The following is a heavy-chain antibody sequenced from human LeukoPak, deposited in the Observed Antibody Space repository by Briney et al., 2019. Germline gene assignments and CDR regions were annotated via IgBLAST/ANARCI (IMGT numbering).Heavy chain of an antibody. V-gene: IGHV4-59*12. J-gene: IGHJ6*03. CDR3: AGYYMDV. CDR1: GGSISTYY. CDR2: IDYSGST. Sequence: SETLSLTCTVSGGSISTYYWSWIRQPPGKGLEWIGYIDYSGSTNYNPSLKSRVTISVDTSKNQFSLKLSSVTAADTAVYYCAGYYMDVWGKGTTVTVSS.